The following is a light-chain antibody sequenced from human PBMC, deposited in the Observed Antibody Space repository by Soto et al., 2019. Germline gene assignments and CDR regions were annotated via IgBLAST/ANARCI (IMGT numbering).Light chain of an antibody. V-gene: IGLV2-14*01. CDR3: TSYTSDNRNYV. J-gene: IGLJ1*01. Sequence: QSALTQPASVSGSPGQSITISCTGTSSDVGAYTSVSWYQQHPGKAPKLMSYEVSNRPSGVSNRFSGSKSANTASLTIAGLQADDEAHYYCTSYTSDNRNYVFGTGTRLTVL. CDR1: SSDVGAYTS. CDR2: EVS.